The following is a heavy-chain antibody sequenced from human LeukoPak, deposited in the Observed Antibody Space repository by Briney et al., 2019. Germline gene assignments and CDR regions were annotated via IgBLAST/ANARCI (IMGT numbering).Heavy chain of an antibody. D-gene: IGHD6-19*01. J-gene: IGHJ5*02. V-gene: IGHV3-23*01. CDR3: AKDLSRAVAADLFDP. Sequence: QPGGSLRLSCAPSGFTFSNYDISCVRQAPGKWLEWVSSISDSGGSTYYADSVKGRFTISKDNSKNTLYLQLTNLRAEDTAVYYCAKDLSRAVAADLFDPWDQGSLVTVSS. CDR1: GFTFSNYD. CDR2: ISDSGGST.